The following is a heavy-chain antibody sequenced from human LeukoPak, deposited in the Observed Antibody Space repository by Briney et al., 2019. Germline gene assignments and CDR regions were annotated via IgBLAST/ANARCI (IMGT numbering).Heavy chain of an antibody. CDR3: AKPEIVVVPAAMAGNWFDP. Sequence: GGSLRLSCVASGFTFSSYAMSWVRQAPGKGLEWVSTISGSGSSTYYADSVKGRFTISRDNSKNTLYLQMNSLRAEDTAIYYCAKPEIVVVPAAMAGNWFDPWGQGTLVTVSS. CDR2: ISGSGSST. V-gene: IGHV3-23*01. D-gene: IGHD2-2*01. CDR1: GFTFSSYA. J-gene: IGHJ5*02.